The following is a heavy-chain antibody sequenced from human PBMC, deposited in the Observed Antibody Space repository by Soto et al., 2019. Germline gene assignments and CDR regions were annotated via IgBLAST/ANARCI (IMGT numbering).Heavy chain of an antibody. J-gene: IGHJ5*02. Sequence: GRSLRLSCAASGFTFSSYAMSWVRQAPGKGLEWVSAISGSGGSTYYADSVKGRFTISRDNSKNTLYLQMNSLRAEDTAVYYCAKRIGFCSGGNYRNRFAPWGQGTLGTVSS. CDR1: GFTFSSYA. D-gene: IGHD2-15*01. CDR2: ISGSGGST. V-gene: IGHV3-23*01. CDR3: AKRIGFCSGGNYRNRFAP.